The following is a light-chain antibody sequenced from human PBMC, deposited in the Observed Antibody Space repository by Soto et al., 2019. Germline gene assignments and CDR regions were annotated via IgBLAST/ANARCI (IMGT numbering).Light chain of an antibody. V-gene: IGKV3-15*01. Sequence: EIVMTQSPATLSVSPGERATLSCRASQSVSSNLAWYQQIPGQAPRLLIYGASTRATGIPARFSGSGSGTEFTLTFSSLQSEDFAVYYCQQYNNWPRTFGQGTKV. CDR2: GAS. CDR1: QSVSSN. J-gene: IGKJ1*01. CDR3: QQYNNWPRT.